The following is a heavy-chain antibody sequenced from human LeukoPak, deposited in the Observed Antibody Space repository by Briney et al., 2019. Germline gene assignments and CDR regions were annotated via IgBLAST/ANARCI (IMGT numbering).Heavy chain of an antibody. CDR1: GGSFSGYY. Sequence: KPSETLSLTCAVYGGSFSGYYWSWIRQPPGKGLEWIGEINHSGSTNYNPSLKSRVTISVDTSKNQFSLKLSSVTAADTAVYYCARGNGYCSGGSCYRWDYWGQGTLVTVSS. V-gene: IGHV4-34*01. D-gene: IGHD2-15*01. J-gene: IGHJ4*02. CDR2: INHSGST. CDR3: ARGNGYCSGGSCYRWDY.